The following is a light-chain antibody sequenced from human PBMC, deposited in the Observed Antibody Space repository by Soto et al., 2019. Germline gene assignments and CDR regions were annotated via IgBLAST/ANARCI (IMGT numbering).Light chain of an antibody. CDR2: AAS. Sequence: DVQLTQSPSFLSASVVYRVTITPPDSQVISSYLAWYQQKTGKAPKLLIYAASTLQSGVPSRFSGSESGTELTLTISSLQTEAFATYYCKQLYSYPPTFGQGTLLEIK. CDR1: QVISSY. CDR3: KQLYSYPPT. V-gene: IGKV1-9*01. J-gene: IGKJ5*01.